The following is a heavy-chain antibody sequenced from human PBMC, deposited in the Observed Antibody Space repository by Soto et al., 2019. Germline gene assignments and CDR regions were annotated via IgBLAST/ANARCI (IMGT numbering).Heavy chain of an antibody. D-gene: IGHD4-4*01. J-gene: IGHJ6*02. V-gene: IGHV3-23*01. CDR1: GFTFSTYP. CDR3: VKPPVITASYYDYDMAV. Sequence: EAQLLESGGGLVQPGGSLRLSCAASGFTFSTYPMSWVRQAPGKGLEWVSGISGSGISTYYTDSVKGRFTISRDNSKNTVCRQMNSLRDEDTAVYYCVKPPVITASYYDYDMAVWGQGTTVTVSS. CDR2: ISGSGIST.